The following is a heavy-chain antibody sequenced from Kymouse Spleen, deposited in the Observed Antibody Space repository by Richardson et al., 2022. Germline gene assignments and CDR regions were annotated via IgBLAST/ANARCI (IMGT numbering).Heavy chain of an antibody. D-gene: IGHD7-27*02. CDR2: IKQDGSEK. CDR3: ARLTGAYYYYYGMDV. Sequence: EVQLVESGGGLVQPGGSLRLSCAASGFTFSSYWMSWVRQAPGKGLEWVANIKQDGSEKYYVDSVKGRFTISRDNAKNSLYLQMNSLRAEDTAVYYCARLTGAYYYYYGMDVWGQGTTVTVSS. CDR1: GFTFSSYW. J-gene: IGHJ6*02. V-gene: IGHV3-7*01.